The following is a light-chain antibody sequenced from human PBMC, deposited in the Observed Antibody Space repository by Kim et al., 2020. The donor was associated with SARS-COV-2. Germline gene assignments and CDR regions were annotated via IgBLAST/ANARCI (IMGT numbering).Light chain of an antibody. Sequence: DIQTTQSPSSLSASVGDRVTITCRASQSIKNYLNWYQQKPGKAPKLLIYGASSLHSGVPSRFSGSGSGTDFTLTISSLQPEDFASYYCQQSYSTPLTFGGGTKVDIK. CDR3: QQSYSTPLT. V-gene: IGKV1-39*01. CDR2: GAS. J-gene: IGKJ4*01. CDR1: QSIKNY.